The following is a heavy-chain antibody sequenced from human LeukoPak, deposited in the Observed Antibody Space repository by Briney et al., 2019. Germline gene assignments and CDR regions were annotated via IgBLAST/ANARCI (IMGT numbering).Heavy chain of an antibody. CDR1: GFTLRSYG. CDR2: ISYDGSNK. Sequence: GGSLRLSCAASGFTLRSYGLHWVRPAPGKGLEWVAVISYDGSNKYYADSVKGRFTISRDNSKSTLYLQMNSLRAEDTAVYYCAKSYCSGGSCYSNDAFDIWGQGTMVTVSS. V-gene: IGHV3-30*18. CDR3: AKSYCSGGSCYSNDAFDI. D-gene: IGHD2-15*01. J-gene: IGHJ3*02.